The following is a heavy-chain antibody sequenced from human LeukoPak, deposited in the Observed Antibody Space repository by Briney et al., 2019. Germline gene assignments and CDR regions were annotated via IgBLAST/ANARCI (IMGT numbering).Heavy chain of an antibody. D-gene: IGHD2-8*01. J-gene: IGHJ4*02. Sequence: ASVKVSCKASGYTFTYRYLHWVRQAPGQGLEWMGWINPNSGGTNYAQKFQGRVTMTRDTSISTAYMELSRLRSDDTAVYYCARGRYCTNGVCYFADYWGQGTLVTVSS. CDR2: INPNSGGT. CDR1: GYTFTYRY. CDR3: ARGRYCTNGVCYFADY. V-gene: IGHV1-2*02.